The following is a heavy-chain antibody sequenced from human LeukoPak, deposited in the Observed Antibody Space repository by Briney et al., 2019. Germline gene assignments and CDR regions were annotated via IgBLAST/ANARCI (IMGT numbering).Heavy chain of an antibody. V-gene: IGHV3-23*01. CDR1: GFIFSSYA. J-gene: IGHJ4*02. D-gene: IGHD6-13*01. Sequence: GGSLRLSCAASGFIFSSYAMTWVRQAPGKGLEWVSAISASGGSTYYADSVKGRFTISRDNSKNTLYLQMSSLRVEDTAVYNCAKPQQMANFDFWGQGTLVTVSS. CDR2: ISASGGST. CDR3: AKPQQMANFDF.